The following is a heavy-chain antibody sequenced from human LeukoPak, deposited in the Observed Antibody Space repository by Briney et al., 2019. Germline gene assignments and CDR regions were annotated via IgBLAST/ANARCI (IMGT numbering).Heavy chain of an antibody. CDR3: ARGAGYNYPYYFDY. Sequence: GSLRLSCAASGFTVSSNYMNWVRQAPGKGLEWVSVIHGGGNIYYADSVKGRFTISRDNSKNTLYLQMNSLRAEDTAVYYCARGAGYNYPYYFDYWGQGTLVTVSS. J-gene: IGHJ4*02. CDR1: GFTVSSNY. CDR2: IHGGGNI. V-gene: IGHV3-53*01. D-gene: IGHD5-24*01.